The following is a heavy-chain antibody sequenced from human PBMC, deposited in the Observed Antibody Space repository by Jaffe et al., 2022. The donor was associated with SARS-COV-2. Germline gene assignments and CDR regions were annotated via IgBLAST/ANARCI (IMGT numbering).Heavy chain of an antibody. Sequence: QVQLVESGGGVVQPGRSLRLSCAASGFTFSSYGMHWVRQAPGKGLEWVAVIWYDGSNKYYADSVKGRFTISRDNSKNTLYLQMNSLRAEDTAVYYCARGSRLETVTMYYYYGMDVWGQGTTVTVSS. CDR1: GFTFSSYG. D-gene: IGHD4-17*01. CDR2: IWYDGSNK. CDR3: ARGSRLETVTMYYYYGMDV. V-gene: IGHV3-33*01. J-gene: IGHJ6*02.